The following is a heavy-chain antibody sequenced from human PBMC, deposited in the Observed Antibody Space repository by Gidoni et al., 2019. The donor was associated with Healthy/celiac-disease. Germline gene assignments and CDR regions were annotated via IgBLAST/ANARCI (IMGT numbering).Heavy chain of an antibody. V-gene: IGHV3-23*01. CDR1: GFTFSSYA. D-gene: IGHD5-12*01. CDR3: AKDSRWLPVG. CDR2: ISGSCGST. Sequence: EVKLLESGGGLVQPGGSLRLSFAASGFTFSSYAMCWVRQAPGKGLEWVSAISGSCGSTYYADSVKGRFTISRDNSKNTLYLQMNSLRAEDTAVYYCAKDSRWLPVGWGQGTLVTVSS. J-gene: IGHJ4*02.